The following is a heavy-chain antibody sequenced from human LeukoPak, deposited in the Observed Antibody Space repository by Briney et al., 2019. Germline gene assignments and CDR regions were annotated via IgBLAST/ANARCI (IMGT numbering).Heavy chain of an antibody. V-gene: IGHV1-2*04. CDR2: INPNSGGT. CDR1: GYTFTGYY. D-gene: IGHD3-9*01. Sequence: ASVKVSCKASGYTFTGYYMHWVRQAPGQGLEWRGWINPNSGGTNNAQKFQGWVTMTRDTSISTAYMELSRLRSDDTAVYYCARALIPEYDILTGYYPDYYYYYGMDVWGKGTTVTVSS. J-gene: IGHJ6*04. CDR3: ARALIPEYDILTGYYPDYYYYYGMDV.